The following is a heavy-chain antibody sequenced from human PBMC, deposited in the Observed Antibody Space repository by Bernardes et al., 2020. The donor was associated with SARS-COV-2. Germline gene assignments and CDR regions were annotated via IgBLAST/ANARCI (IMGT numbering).Heavy chain of an antibody. CDR2: IKQDGSEK. CDR1: GFTFSSYW. D-gene: IGHD3-10*01. Sequence: GSLRLSCAASGFTFSSYWMSWVRQAPGKGLEWVANIKQDGSEKYYVDSVKGRFTISRDNAKNSLYLQMNSLRAEDTAVYYCAREGYYYGSGSYYKNFFDYWGQGTLVTVSS. V-gene: IGHV3-7*05. CDR3: AREGYYYGSGSYYKNFFDY. J-gene: IGHJ4*02.